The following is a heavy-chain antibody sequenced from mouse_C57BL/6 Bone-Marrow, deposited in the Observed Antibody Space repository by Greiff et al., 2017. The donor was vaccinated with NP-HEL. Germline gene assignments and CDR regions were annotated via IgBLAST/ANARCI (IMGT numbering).Heavy chain of an antibody. V-gene: IGHV1-7*01. CDR3: AVISSMDY. CDR2: INPSSGYT. CDR1: GYTFTSYW. D-gene: IGHD1-1*01. J-gene: IGHJ4*01. Sequence: VQLQESGAELAKPGASVKLSCTASGYTFTSYWMHWVKQRPGQGLEWIGYINPSSGYTKYNQKFKAKATLTADKSSSTAYMQLSSLTYEDSAVYYCAVISSMDYWGQGTSVTVSS.